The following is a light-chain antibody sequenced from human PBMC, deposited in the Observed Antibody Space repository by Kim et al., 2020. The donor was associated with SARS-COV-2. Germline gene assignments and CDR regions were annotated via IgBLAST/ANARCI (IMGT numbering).Light chain of an antibody. Sequence: QSVLTQPPSASGSPGQSVTISCTGTSSDVGGYNYVSWYQQHPGKAPKLIIYGVNKRPSGVPDRFSGSKSGTTASLTVTGLQAEDEADYYCSSYAGRNSLVFGGGTQLTVL. CDR1: SSDVGGYNY. CDR3: SSYAGRNSLV. V-gene: IGLV2-8*01. J-gene: IGLJ2*01. CDR2: GVN.